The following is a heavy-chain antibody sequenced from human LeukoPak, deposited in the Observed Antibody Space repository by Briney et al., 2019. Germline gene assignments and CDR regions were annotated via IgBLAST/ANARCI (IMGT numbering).Heavy chain of an antibody. Sequence: SETLSLTCAVYGGSFSGYYWSWIRQPLGKGLEWIGEINHSGSTNYNPSLKSRVTISVDTSKNQFSLKLSSVTAADTAVYYCAGGASSTSDKTIDYWGQGTLVTVSS. CDR1: GGSFSGYY. CDR2: INHSGST. D-gene: IGHD2-2*01. V-gene: IGHV4-34*01. CDR3: AGGASSTSDKTIDY. J-gene: IGHJ4*02.